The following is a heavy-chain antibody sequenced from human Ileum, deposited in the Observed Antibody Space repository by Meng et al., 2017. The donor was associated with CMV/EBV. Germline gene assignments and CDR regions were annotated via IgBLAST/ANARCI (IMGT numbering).Heavy chain of an antibody. CDR1: GVSVSSSAYY. V-gene: IGHV4-39*07. Sequence: SETLSLTCTVSGVSVSSSAYYWGWIRQPPGKGLEWIGNIYYDGNTYYNPSLKSRVTFSLDTSKNQFSLKLKSVTAADRAVYYCARGLGGTLIPYGMDVWGQGTTVTVSS. CDR3: ARGLGGTLIPYGMDV. J-gene: IGHJ6*02. D-gene: IGHD4-23*01. CDR2: IYYDGNT.